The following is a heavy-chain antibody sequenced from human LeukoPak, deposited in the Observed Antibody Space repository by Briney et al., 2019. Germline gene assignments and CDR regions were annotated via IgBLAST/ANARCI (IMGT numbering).Heavy chain of an antibody. CDR3: ARGGPYYDDENNYYYYGMDV. J-gene: IGHJ6*02. V-gene: IGHV4-59*01. Sequence: SETLSLTCTVSGGSISSYYWSWIRQPPGKGLGWIGYIYYSGSTNYNPSLKSRVTISVDTSKNQFSLKLSSVTAADTAVYYCARGGPYYDDENNYYYYGMDVWGQGTTVTVSS. CDR2: IYYSGST. CDR1: GGSISSYY. D-gene: IGHD3-3*01.